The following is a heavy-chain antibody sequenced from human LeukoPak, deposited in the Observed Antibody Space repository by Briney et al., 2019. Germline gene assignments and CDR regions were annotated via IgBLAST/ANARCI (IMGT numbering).Heavy chain of an antibody. D-gene: IGHD2-2*01. J-gene: IGHJ3*02. V-gene: IGHV1-69*01. CDR1: GGTFSSYA. Sequence: GSSVKVSCKASGGTFSSYAISWVRQAPGQGLEWMGGIIPIFGTANYAQKFQGRVTITADESTSTAYMELSSLRSEDTAVYYCATSTPDIVVVPAANGDAFDIWGQGTMVTVSS. CDR2: IIPIFGTA. CDR3: ATSTPDIVVVPAANGDAFDI.